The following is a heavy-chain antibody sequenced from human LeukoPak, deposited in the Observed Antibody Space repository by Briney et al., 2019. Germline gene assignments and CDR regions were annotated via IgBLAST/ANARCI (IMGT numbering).Heavy chain of an antibody. V-gene: IGHV3-74*01. D-gene: IGHD6-13*01. CDR2: INSDGSST. Sequence: GGSLRLSCAASGFTFSGYWMHWVRQAPGKGLVWVSRINSDGSSTSYADSVKGRFTISRDNAKNTLYLQMNSLRAEDTAVYYCASPPVEYSSSWYYFDYWGQGTLVTVSS. CDR3: ASPPVEYSSSWYYFDY. CDR1: GFTFSGYW. J-gene: IGHJ4*02.